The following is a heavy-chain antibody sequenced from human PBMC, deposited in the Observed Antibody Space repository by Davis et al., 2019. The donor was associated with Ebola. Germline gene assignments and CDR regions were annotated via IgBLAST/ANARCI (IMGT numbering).Heavy chain of an antibody. Sequence: MPSETLSLTCTVSGASISSRSYYWGWIRQPPGKGLEWVGSFSYGDNTHYYNPSLRSRVNMSVDTSKNQFSLKLTSVTAADTAMYYCARSYGYCTADNCFKGFNYWGQGSLVTVSS. CDR2: FSYGDNTH. J-gene: IGHJ4*02. V-gene: IGHV4-39*07. D-gene: IGHD2-15*01. CDR1: GASISSRSYY. CDR3: ARSYGYCTADNCFKGFNY.